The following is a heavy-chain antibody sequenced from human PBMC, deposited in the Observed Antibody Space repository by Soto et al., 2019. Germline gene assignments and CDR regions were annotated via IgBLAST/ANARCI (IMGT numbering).Heavy chain of an antibody. CDR2: IYYSGSA. CDR3: ARGYCSSTNCYGGPFDY. J-gene: IGHJ4*02. V-gene: IGHV4-59*01. D-gene: IGHD2-2*01. Sequence: SETLSLTCTVSGGSISSYYWSWIRQPPGKGLEWIGYIYYSGSANYNPSLKSRVTISIDTSKNHFSLKLSSVTAADTAVYYCARGYCSSTNCYGGPFDYWGQGTLVTVSS. CDR1: GGSISSYY.